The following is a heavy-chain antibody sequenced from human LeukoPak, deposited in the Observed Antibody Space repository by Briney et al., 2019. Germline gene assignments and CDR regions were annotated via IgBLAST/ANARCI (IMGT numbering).Heavy chain of an antibody. D-gene: IGHD3-22*01. CDR3: ARLIPMRYHDSSGYFDY. CDR2: IYYSGST. J-gene: IGHJ4*02. Sequence: SETLSLTCTVSGVSISGGDYYWSWIRQPPGKGLEWIGYIYYSGSTYYNPSLKSRVTISVDTSKNQFSLKLSSVTAADTAVYYCARLIPMRYHDSSGYFDYWGQGTLVTVSS. CDR1: GVSISGGDYY. V-gene: IGHV4-30-4*01.